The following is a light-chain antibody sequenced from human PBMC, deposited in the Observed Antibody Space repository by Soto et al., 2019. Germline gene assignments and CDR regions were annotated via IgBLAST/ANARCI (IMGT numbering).Light chain of an antibody. J-gene: IGLJ1*01. CDR3: SSYTSSRTPYV. CDR1: SSDVGGYNY. Sequence: QSVLTQPASVSGSPGQSITISCTGTSSDVGGYNYVSLYQQHPGKAPKLMIYDVSNRPSGFSNRFSGSKSGNTASLTISGLQAEDEADYYCSSYTSSRTPYVFGTGTKVTVL. V-gene: IGLV2-14*01. CDR2: DVS.